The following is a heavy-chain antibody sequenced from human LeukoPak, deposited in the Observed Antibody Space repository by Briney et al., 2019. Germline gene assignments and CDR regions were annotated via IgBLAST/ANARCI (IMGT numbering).Heavy chain of an antibody. J-gene: IGHJ4*02. V-gene: IGHV4-34*01. CDR1: GGSFNGYY. Sequence: SDTLSLTCAVYGGSFNGYYWTWIRQPPGKGLEWIGEINHSGSTNYNPSLKSRVTISVDTSKNQFSLKLSSVTAADTAVYYCAREYGDYEDWGQGTLVTVSS. CDR2: INHSGST. CDR3: AREYGDYED. D-gene: IGHD4-17*01.